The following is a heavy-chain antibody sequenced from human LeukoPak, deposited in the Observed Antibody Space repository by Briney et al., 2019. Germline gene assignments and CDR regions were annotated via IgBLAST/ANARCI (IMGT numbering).Heavy chain of an antibody. J-gene: IGHJ5*02. Sequence: ASVKVSCKASGYTFSDYYMHWVRQAPGQGLEWIGLINPTGTGTLYAQKFQGRVTMTRDMSTSTDYMELSSLRSEDTAVYYCARDNSVGDIAWWFDPWGQGTLVTVSS. V-gene: IGHV1-46*01. D-gene: IGHD3-10*01. CDR2: INPTGTGT. CDR1: GYTFSDYY. CDR3: ARDNSVGDIAWWFDP.